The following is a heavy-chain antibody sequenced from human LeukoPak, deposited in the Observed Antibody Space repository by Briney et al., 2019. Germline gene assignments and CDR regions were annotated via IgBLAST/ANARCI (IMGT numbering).Heavy chain of an antibody. CDR1: GGSISSSSYY. Sequence: PSETLSLTCTVSGGSISSSSYYWGWIRQPPGKGLEWIGSIYYSGSTYYNPSLKSRVTISVDTSKNQFSLKLSSVTAADTAVYYCARDRYYYDSSGYWGLVYWGQGTLVTVSS. CDR2: IYYSGST. V-gene: IGHV4-39*07. CDR3: ARDRYYYDSSGYWGLVY. D-gene: IGHD3-22*01. J-gene: IGHJ4*02.